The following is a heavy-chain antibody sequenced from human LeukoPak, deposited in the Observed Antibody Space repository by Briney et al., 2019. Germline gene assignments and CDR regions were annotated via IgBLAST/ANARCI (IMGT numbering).Heavy chain of an antibody. CDR2: IKSKTDGGTT. V-gene: IGHV3-15*01. CDR1: GFTFSNAW. Sequence: GGSLRLSCAASGFTFSNAWMSWVRQAPGKGLEWVGRIKSKTDGGTTDYAAPVKGRFTISRDDSKNTLYLQMNSLKTEDTAVYYCTTDAPPYYDILTGLFDYWGQGTLVTVSS. D-gene: IGHD3-9*01. J-gene: IGHJ4*02. CDR3: TTDAPPYYDILTGLFDY.